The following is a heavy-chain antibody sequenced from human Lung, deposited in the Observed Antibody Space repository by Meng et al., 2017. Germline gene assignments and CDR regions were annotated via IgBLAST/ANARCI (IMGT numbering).Heavy chain of an antibody. D-gene: IGHD4-11*01. CDR2: INHSGST. V-gene: IGHV4-34*01. CDR3: ARGPTTMAHDFDY. J-gene: IGHJ4*02. CDR1: GGSFSDYS. Sequence: QLQQGGGGLLKPSETLSLSSVVSGGSFSDYSWSWIRQPPGKGLEWIGEINHSGSTNYNPSLESRATISVDTSQNNLSLKLSSVTAADSAVYYCARGPTTMAHDFDYWGQGTLVTVSS.